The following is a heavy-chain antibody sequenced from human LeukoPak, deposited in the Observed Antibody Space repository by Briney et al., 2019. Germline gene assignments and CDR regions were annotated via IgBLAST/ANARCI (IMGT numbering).Heavy chain of an antibody. CDR1: GFTFSSYG. CDR2: IRYDGSNK. V-gene: IGHV3-30*02. J-gene: IGHJ4*02. Sequence: GGSLRLSCAASGFTFSSYGMHWVRQAQGKGLEWVAFIRYDGSNKYYADSVKGRFTISRDNCKNALYLQMNSLRAEDTAVYYCAKDLADYGDYVYMGYWGQGTLVTVSS. D-gene: IGHD4-17*01. CDR3: AKDLADYGDYVYMGY.